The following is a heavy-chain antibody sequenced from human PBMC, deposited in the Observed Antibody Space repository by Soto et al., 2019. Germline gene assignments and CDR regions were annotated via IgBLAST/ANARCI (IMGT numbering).Heavy chain of an antibody. D-gene: IGHD3-22*01. CDR1: GFTFSSYA. V-gene: IGHV3-30-3*01. CDR2: ISYDGSNK. Sequence: GGSLRLSCAASGFTFSSYAMHWVRQAPGKGLEWVAVISYDGSNKYYADSVKGRFTISRDNSKNTLYLQMNSLRAEDTAVYYCARDSSSGTYFDYWGQGTLVTVSS. CDR3: ARDSSSGTYFDY. J-gene: IGHJ4*02.